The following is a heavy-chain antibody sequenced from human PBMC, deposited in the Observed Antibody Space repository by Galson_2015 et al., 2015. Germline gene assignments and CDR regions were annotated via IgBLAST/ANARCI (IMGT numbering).Heavy chain of an antibody. V-gene: IGHV5-51*01. J-gene: IGHJ1*01. Sequence: QSGAEVKKPGESLKISCKGSGYSFASYWIGWVRQMPGKGLAWMGIIYPCDSDTRYTPSFQGQVTISADKSIGTASLQWSSLKASDTAMYYCARRYGQSAEYFQHWGQGTLVTVSS. CDR1: GYSFASYW. CDR2: IYPCDSDT. D-gene: IGHD1-14*01. CDR3: ARRYGQSAEYFQH.